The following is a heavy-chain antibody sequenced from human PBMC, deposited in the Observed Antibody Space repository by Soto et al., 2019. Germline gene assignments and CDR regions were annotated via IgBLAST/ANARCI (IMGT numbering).Heavy chain of an antibody. J-gene: IGHJ4*02. Sequence: EVHLVESGGGLVKPGGSLRLSCTTSGFTFSSYGINWVRQAPGGGLEWVSSISSSSTYIYYADSVKGRFTISRDNAKTSLYLQMNSLRAEDTAVYYCARVGGPCSTPSCYAYFDYWGQGTLVTVSS. CDR3: ARVGGPCSTPSCYAYFDY. CDR2: ISSSSTYI. V-gene: IGHV3-21*06. CDR1: GFTFSSYG. D-gene: IGHD2-2*01.